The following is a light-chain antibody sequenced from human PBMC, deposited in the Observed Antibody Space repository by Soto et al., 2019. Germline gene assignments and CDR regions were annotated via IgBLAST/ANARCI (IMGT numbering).Light chain of an antibody. CDR3: QQYHIWPPFT. CDR2: GAS. J-gene: IGKJ3*01. V-gene: IGKV3-15*01. CDR1: QSISSN. Sequence: EIVMTQSPATLSVSPGERATLSCRASQSISSNLAWYQQKPGQAPRLLIYGASTRATGIPARFSGSVSGTEFTLTISSLQSEDFAVYYCQQYHIWPPFTFGPGTKVDIK.